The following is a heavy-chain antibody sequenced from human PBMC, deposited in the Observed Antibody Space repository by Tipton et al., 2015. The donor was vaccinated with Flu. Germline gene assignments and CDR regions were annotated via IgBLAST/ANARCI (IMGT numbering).Heavy chain of an antibody. Sequence: SLRLSCAASGFTFSSYSMNWVRQAPGKGLEWVSSISSSSSYIYYADSVKGRFTISRDNAKNSLYLQMNSLRAEDTAVYYCARAPYCSSTSCYYYYYMDVWGKGTTVTVSS. D-gene: IGHD2-2*01. J-gene: IGHJ6*03. CDR3: ARAPYCSSTSCYYYYYMDV. CDR1: GFTFSSYS. V-gene: IGHV3-21*01. CDR2: ISSSSSYI.